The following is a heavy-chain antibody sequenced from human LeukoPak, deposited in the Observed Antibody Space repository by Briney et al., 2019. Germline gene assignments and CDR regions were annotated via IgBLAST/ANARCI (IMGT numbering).Heavy chain of an antibody. J-gene: IGHJ4*02. CDR1: GFTFSNYW. CDR2: INSDGSST. CDR3: ARGLCVSCGHTLGL. D-gene: IGHD2-21*01. Sequence: GGSLRLSCAASGFTFSNYWMHWVRQVPGKGLVWVSRINSDGSSTEHADSVKGRFTISRDNAKNTLYLQMDSLRAEDTAVYHCARGLCVSCGHTLGLWGQGTLVTVSS. V-gene: IGHV3-74*03.